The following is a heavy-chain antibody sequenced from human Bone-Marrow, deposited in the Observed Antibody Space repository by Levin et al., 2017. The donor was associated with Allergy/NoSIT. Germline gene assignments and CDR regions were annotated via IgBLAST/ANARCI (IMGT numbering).Heavy chain of an antibody. V-gene: IGHV3-30*18. D-gene: IGHD3-9*01. J-gene: IGHJ6*03. Sequence: GGSLRLSCAASGFTFRNYGMHWVRQAPGKGLEWAAVTTYDGKSSYYVDSVKGRFTISRDNSKNTLYLQMDSLRPEDTAVYFCAKAFTYSDILTDHEPNHYYMDVWGKGTTVIVSS. CDR1: GFTFRNYG. CDR2: TTYDGKSS. CDR3: AKAFTYSDILTDHEPNHYYMDV.